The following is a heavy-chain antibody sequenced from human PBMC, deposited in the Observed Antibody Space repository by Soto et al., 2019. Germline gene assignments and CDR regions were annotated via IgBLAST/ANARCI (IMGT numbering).Heavy chain of an antibody. CDR3: ARVRGTGSLDFDC. CDR2: ISSSDSAI. CDR1: GFTFSSYE. V-gene: IGHV3-48*03. D-gene: IGHD1-1*01. J-gene: IGHJ4*02. Sequence: EVQLVESGGGLVQPGGSLRLSCAASGFTFSSYEMNWVRQAPGKGLEWVSYISSSDSAIYYADSVKGRFTISRDNAKNSLYLQMNSLRAEDTAVYYCARVRGTGSLDFDCWGQGTLVTVSS.